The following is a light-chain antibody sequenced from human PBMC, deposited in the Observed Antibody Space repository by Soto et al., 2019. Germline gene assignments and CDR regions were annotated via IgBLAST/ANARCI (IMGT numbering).Light chain of an antibody. Sequence: ERVMTQSPAPLSVSPGERVTLSCRASESVGSKLAWYQQKPGQAPRLLIYAASTRATGIPARFSGSGSGTEFTLTISGLQSEDFAVYYCQQYVSSPRTFGQGTKVDIK. CDR2: AAS. V-gene: IGKV3-15*01. CDR1: ESVGSK. CDR3: QQYVSSPRT. J-gene: IGKJ1*01.